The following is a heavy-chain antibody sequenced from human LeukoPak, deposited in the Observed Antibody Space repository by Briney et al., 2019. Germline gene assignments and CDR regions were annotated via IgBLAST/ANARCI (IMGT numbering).Heavy chain of an antibody. CDR2: ISYDGSNK. CDR3: AKYVLADDFRPPFY. V-gene: IGHV3-30*18. Sequence: GGSLRLSCAASGFTFSSYGMHWVRQAPGKGLEWVAVISYDGSNKYYADSVKGRFTISRDNSKNTLYLQMNSLRAEDTAVYYCAKYVLADDFRPPFYWGPGTLVTVSA. CDR1: GFTFSSYG. J-gene: IGHJ4*02. D-gene: IGHD4-11*01.